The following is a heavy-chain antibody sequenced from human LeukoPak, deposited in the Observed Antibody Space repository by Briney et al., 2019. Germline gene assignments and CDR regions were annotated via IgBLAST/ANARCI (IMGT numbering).Heavy chain of an antibody. CDR2: INWNGGST. CDR1: GFTFDDYG. D-gene: IGHD3-10*01. J-gene: IGHJ6*02. V-gene: IGHV3-20*01. CDR3: ARDLDYGSGSPDYGMDV. Sequence: GGSLRHSCAASGFTFDDYGMSWVRQAPGKGLEWVSGINWNGGSTGYADCVKGRFTISRDNAKNSLYLQMNSLRAEDTVLYHCARDLDYGSGSPDYGMDVWGQGTTVTVSS.